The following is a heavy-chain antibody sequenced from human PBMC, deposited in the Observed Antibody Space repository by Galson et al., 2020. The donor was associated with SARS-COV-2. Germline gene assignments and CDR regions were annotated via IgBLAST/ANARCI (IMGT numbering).Heavy chain of an antibody. J-gene: IGHJ4*02. CDR2: INTGNGNT. Sequence: ASVKVSCKTSGYTFHKYDMHWVRQAPGQGLEWMASINTGNGNTKYSQKFQGGITLSRDTSATAVYMEVRSLRFEDTAIYYCAKEGDSGYDLDYWGQGTLVAVSS. V-gene: IGHV1-3*04. CDR1: GYTFHKYD. D-gene: IGHD5-12*01. CDR3: AKEGDSGYDLDY.